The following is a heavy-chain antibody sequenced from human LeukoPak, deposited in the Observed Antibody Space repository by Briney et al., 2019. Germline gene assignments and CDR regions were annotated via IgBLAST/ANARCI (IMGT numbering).Heavy chain of an antibody. J-gene: IGHJ4*02. CDR1: GGSISSGDYY. CDR3: AREVITIFGMVTGLDY. Sequence: SQTLSLTCTVSGGSISSGDYYWSWIRQPPGKGLEWIGYIYYSGSTYYNPSLKSRVTISVDTSKNQFSLKLSSVTAADTAAYYCAREVITIFGMVTGLDYWGQGTLVTVSS. CDR2: IYYSGST. D-gene: IGHD3-3*01. V-gene: IGHV4-30-4*08.